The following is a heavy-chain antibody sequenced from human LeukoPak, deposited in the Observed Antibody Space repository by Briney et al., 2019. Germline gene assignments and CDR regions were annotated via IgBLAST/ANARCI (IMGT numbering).Heavy chain of an antibody. V-gene: IGHV3-23*01. CDR1: GFTFSSSA. CDR3: AKDLYYYDSGHAFDI. J-gene: IGHJ3*02. Sequence: GGSLRLSCAASGFTFSSSAMSWVRQAPGKGLEWVSAISNNGGYTYYADSVQGRFTIPRDNSKSTLCLQMNSLRAEDTAVYYCAKDLYYYDSGHAFDIWGQGTMVTVSS. CDR2: ISNNGGYT. D-gene: IGHD3-22*01.